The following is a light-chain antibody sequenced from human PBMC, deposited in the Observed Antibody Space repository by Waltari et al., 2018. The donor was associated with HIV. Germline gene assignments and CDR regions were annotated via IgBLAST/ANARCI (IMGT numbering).Light chain of an antibody. J-gene: IGKJ4*01. Sequence: DIQMTQSPSTLSASVGDSATITCRASQSIGSWLAWYQQKPGKAPKLLIYKASSLESGVPSRFSGSGSGTEFTLTISSLQPDDFAGYYCQQYNNYPLTFGGGTKVEIK. CDR3: QQYNNYPLT. CDR1: QSIGSW. CDR2: KAS. V-gene: IGKV1-5*03.